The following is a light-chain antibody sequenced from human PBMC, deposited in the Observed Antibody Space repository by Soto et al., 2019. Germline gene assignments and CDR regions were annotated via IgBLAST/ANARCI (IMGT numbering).Light chain of an antibody. V-gene: IGLV2-11*01. J-gene: IGLJ2*01. Sequence: QSALTQPRSVSGPPGQSVSISCSGTSSDVGTYNYVSWYQQHPGKAPKLMIYDVSKRPSGVHVRFSGSKSGNTASLTISGVQDEEEADYYYCSYAGGYTHAVFGGGTQLTVL. CDR2: DVS. CDR1: SSDVGTYNY. CDR3: CSYAGGYTHAV.